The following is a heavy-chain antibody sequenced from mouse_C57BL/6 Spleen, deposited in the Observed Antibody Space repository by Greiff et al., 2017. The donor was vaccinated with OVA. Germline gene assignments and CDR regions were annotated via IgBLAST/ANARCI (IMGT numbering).Heavy chain of an antibody. J-gene: IGHJ4*01. CDR2: IDPNSGGT. Sequence: VKLQQPGAELVKPGASVKLSCKASGYTFTSYWMHWVKQRPGRGLEWIGRIDPNSGGTKYNEKFKSKATLTVDKPSSTAYMQLSSLTSEDSAVYYCARGGVTGTPYYYAMDYWGQGTSVTVSS. V-gene: IGHV1-72*01. D-gene: IGHD4-1*01. CDR1: GYTFTSYW. CDR3: ARGGVTGTPYYYAMDY.